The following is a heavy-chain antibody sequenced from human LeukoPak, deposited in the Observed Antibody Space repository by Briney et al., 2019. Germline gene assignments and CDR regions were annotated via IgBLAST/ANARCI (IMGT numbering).Heavy chain of an antibody. Sequence: SQTLSLTCTVSGGSISSGDYYWSWIRQPPGKGLEWIGYIYYSGSTYYNPSPKSRVTISVDTSKNQFSLKLSSVTAADTAVYYCARDLGYGDYALDYWGQGTLVTVSS. V-gene: IGHV4-30-4*01. CDR3: ARDLGYGDYALDY. J-gene: IGHJ4*02. CDR2: IYYSGST. D-gene: IGHD4-17*01. CDR1: GGSISSGDYY.